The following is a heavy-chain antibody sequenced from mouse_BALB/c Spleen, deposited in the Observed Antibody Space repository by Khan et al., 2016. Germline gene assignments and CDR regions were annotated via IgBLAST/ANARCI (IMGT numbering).Heavy chain of an antibody. D-gene: IGHD2-1*01. CDR3: ARGDGNNAY. V-gene: IGHV1-7*01. CDR1: GYTFTSYW. CDR2: INPSTGYT. Sequence: QVRLQQSGAELAKPGASVKMSCKASGYTFTSYWMHWVKQRPGQGLEWIGYINPSTGYTEYNQKFKDKATLTADKSSSTAYMQLSSLTSEDSAVYYCARGDGNNAYWGQGTLVTVSA. J-gene: IGHJ3*01.